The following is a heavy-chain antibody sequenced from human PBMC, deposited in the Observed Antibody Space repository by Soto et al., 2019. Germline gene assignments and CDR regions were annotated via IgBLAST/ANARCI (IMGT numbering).Heavy chain of an antibody. J-gene: IGHJ6*02. D-gene: IGHD6-19*01. CDR2: IYYSGST. CDR1: GGSISSSSYY. V-gene: IGHV4-39*01. CDR3: ASLGAAGIIKNYYYYYGMDV. Sequence: SETLSLTCTVSGGSISSSSYYWGWIRPPPGKGLEWIGSIYYSGSTYYNPSLKSRVTISVDTSKNQFSLKLSSVTAADTAVYYCASLGAAGIIKNYYYYYGMDVWGQGTTVTVSS.